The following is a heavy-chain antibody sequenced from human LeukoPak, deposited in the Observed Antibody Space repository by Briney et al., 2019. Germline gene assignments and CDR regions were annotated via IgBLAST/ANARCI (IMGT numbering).Heavy chain of an antibody. CDR1: GFSFTSYY. D-gene: IGHD3-22*01. CDR2: IYPGDSDT. Sequence: GESLKISCKGSGFSFTSYYIAWVRQMPGKGLEWMGIIYPGDSDTRYSPSFQGQVTISVDKSISTAYLQWSSLKASDTAMYFCVSRRYYDSDGFSFTYFDFGGQGPLVTVSS. CDR3: VSRRYYDSDGFSFTYFDF. J-gene: IGHJ4*02. V-gene: IGHV5-51*01.